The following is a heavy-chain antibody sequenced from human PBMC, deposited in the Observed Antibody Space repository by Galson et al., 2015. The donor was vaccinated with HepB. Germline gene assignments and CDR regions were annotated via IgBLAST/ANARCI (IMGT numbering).Heavy chain of an antibody. Sequence: SLRLSCAASGFTFSSYAMHWVRQAPGKGLEWVAVISYDGSNKYYADSVKGRFTISRDNSKNTLYLQMNSLKTEDTAVYYCTTEDYGDYIDYWGQGTLVTVSS. V-gene: IGHV3-30-3*01. J-gene: IGHJ4*02. CDR3: TTEDYGDYIDY. D-gene: IGHD4-17*01. CDR2: ISYDGSNK. CDR1: GFTFSSYA.